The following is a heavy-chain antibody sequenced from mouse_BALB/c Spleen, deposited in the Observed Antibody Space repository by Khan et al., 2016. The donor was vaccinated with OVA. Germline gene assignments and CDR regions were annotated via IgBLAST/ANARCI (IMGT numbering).Heavy chain of an antibody. D-gene: IGHD2-14*01. CDR2: IWGGGGT. Sequence: QVQLKESGPGLVAPSQSLSITCTVSGFSLSRYNIHWVRQPPGKGLEWLGMIWGGGGTDYNSTLKSRLSISKDNSKSQVFLKMNSLQTDDTAMYYWARDYYRYDGYYAMDYWGQGTSVTVSS. CDR1: GFSLSRYN. CDR3: ARDYYRYDGYYAMDY. V-gene: IGHV2-6-4*01. J-gene: IGHJ4*01.